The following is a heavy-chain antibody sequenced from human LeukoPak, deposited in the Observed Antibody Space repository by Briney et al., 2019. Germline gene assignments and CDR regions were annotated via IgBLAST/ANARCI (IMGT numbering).Heavy chain of an antibody. J-gene: IGHJ4*02. CDR1: GFTFSSYA. D-gene: IGHD6-19*01. CDR2: ISYDGSNK. V-gene: IGHV3-30*04. CDR3: TTSPVPGIDY. Sequence: GGSLRLSCAASGFTFSSYAMHWVRQAPGKGLEWVAAISYDGSNKYSADSVKGRFTISRDNSKNTLYLQMNSLRADDTAVYYCTTSPVPGIDYWGQGIQVTVSS.